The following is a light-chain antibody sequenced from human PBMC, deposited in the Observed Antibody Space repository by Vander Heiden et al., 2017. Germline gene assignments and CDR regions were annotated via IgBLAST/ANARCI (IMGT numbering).Light chain of an antibody. CDR2: GPS. J-gene: IGKJ2*03. Sequence: DIVMPQSPGTLSVSPGERVTVSCRTSQGVSGKLAWYQQKPGQAPRLLIYGPSTRAIGIPPRFSGSGSGTEFTLTISNLQSEDVAIYFCQQYNNWPAFSFGQGTKLEIK. CDR3: QQYNNWPAFS. CDR1: QGVSGK. V-gene: IGKV3-15*01.